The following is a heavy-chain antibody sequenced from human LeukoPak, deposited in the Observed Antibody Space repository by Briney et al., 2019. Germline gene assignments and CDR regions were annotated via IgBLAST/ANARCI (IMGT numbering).Heavy chain of an antibody. D-gene: IGHD3-10*01. CDR2: IWFDGSNK. CDR1: GFTFSTYG. Sequence: PGGSLRLSCAASGFTFSTYGMHWVRQAPGKGLEWVAVIWFDGSNKYNADSVKGRFTISRDNSKNTLYPQMNSLKSEDTAVYYCATDRPWRGVYWGQGTLVTVSS. J-gene: IGHJ4*02. V-gene: IGHV3-33*01. CDR3: ATDRPWRGVY.